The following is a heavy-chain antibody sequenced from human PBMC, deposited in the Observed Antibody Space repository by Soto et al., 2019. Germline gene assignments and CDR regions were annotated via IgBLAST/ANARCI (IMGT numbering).Heavy chain of an antibody. Sequence: GGSLRLSCAASGFTFSNAWMSWVRQAPGKGLEWVGRIKSKTDGGTTDYAAPVKGRFTISRDDSKNTLYLQMNSLKTEDTAVYYCTTEADIVVVVAARFQHWGQGTLVTVSS. CDR3: TTEADIVVVVAARFQH. CDR1: GFTFSNAW. CDR2: IKSKTDGGTT. V-gene: IGHV3-15*01. D-gene: IGHD2-15*01. J-gene: IGHJ1*01.